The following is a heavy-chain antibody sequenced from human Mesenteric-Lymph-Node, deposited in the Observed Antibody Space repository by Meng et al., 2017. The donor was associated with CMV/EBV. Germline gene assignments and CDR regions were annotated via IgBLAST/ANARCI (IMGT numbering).Heavy chain of an antibody. CDR2: IYWNDDK. Sequence: SGFSLRKNGEGVGWIRQPPGKALEWLALIYWNDDKRYSPSLKSRLTITKDTSKNQVVLTMTNMDPVDTATYYCAHSDSSGYYYVLDYWGQGTLVTVSS. CDR1: GFSLRKNGEG. J-gene: IGHJ4*02. CDR3: AHSDSSGYYYVLDY. D-gene: IGHD3-22*01. V-gene: IGHV2-5*01.